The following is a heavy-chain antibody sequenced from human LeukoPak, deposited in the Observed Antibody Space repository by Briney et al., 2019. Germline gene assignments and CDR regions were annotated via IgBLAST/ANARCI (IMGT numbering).Heavy chain of an antibody. CDR3: GRDHRPNYCDSSGASYNWCEP. J-gene: IGHJ5*02. Sequence: SSVTLSCNASGYTFTGYYMHWVRHAPGQGLEWMGGINPNSYGRDCAQKFQCRVTMTRDTSSSTADMELSRLRSDDTAVYCCGRDHRPNYCDSSGASYNWCEPWGQGTLVTVSS. CDR1: GYTFTGYY. D-gene: IGHD3-22*01. V-gene: IGHV1-2*02. CDR2: INPNSYGR.